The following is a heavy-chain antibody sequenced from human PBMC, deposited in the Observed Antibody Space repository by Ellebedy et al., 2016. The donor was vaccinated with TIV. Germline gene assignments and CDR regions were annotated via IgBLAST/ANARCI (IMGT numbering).Heavy chain of an antibody. CDR3: ARGPAGYNAGKHDF. Sequence: GESLKISCAASGFTFSSYWMSWVRQAPGEGLEWVASIKYDLSQTYYLDSVKGRFTISRDNAKNSLYLNMNSLRAEDTALYYCARGPAGYNAGKHDFWGQGTLVVVSS. V-gene: IGHV3-7*01. J-gene: IGHJ4*02. CDR2: IKYDLSQT. D-gene: IGHD1-14*01. CDR1: GFTFSSYW.